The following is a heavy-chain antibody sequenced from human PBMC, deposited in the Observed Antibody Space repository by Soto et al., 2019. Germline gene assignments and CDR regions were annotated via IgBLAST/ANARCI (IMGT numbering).Heavy chain of an antibody. CDR1: GDTFTDYY. CDR2: VNPSGGHT. V-gene: IGHV1-46*01. CDR3: ARGGHVVVVTAALDY. Sequence: QVQLMQSGAEVKKPGASVKVSCKASGDTFTDYYIHWVRQAPGQGLEWMGTVNPSGGHTTYAQHCLGRVPMTRDTSTSTLYMELTSLTSDDTAVYYCARGGHVVVVTAALDYWGQGTLVIVSS. J-gene: IGHJ4*02. D-gene: IGHD2-21*02.